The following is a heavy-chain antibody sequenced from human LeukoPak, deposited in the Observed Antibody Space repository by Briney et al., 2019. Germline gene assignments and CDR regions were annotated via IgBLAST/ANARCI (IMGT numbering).Heavy chain of an antibody. V-gene: IGHV1-69*04. D-gene: IGHD2-15*01. CDR3: ARGGYCSGGSCAELGDYYGMDV. Sequence: SVKVSCKASGGTFSSYAISWVRQAPGQGLEWMGRIIPILGIANYAQKFQGRVTITADKSTSTAYMELSSLRSEDTAVYHCARGGYCSGGSCAELGDYYGMDVWGQGTTVTVSS. CDR1: GGTFSSYA. CDR2: IIPILGIA. J-gene: IGHJ6*02.